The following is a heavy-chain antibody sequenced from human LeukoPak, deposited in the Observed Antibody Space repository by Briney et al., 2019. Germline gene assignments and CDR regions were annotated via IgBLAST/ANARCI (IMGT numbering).Heavy chain of an antibody. J-gene: IGHJ3*02. CDR3: ARERTAFREDAFDI. Sequence: GGSLRLSCAASGFTFSDYYMSWIRQAPGKGLEWVSYISSSGSTIYYADSVKGRFTISRDNAKNSLYLQMNSLRVEDTAVYYCARERTAFREDAFDIWGQGTMVTVSS. D-gene: IGHD3-3*02. CDR1: GFTFSDYY. V-gene: IGHV3-11*01. CDR2: ISSSGSTI.